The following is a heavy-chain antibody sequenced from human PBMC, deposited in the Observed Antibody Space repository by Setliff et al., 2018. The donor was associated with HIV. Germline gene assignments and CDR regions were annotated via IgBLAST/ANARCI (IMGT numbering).Heavy chain of an antibody. D-gene: IGHD3-22*01. Sequence: ASVKVSCKASGYTFTNYAIHWVRQAPGQTLEWMGWISTYSDETSSSQNLQGRLTMTTDTSTSTAYMELRSLRSDDTAVYYCARDSRTRKYYYDSSGYFPWHDWGQGTLVTVSS. CDR1: GYTFTNYA. V-gene: IGHV1-18*01. J-gene: IGHJ4*02. CDR3: ARDSRTRKYYYDSSGYFPWHD. CDR2: ISTYSDET.